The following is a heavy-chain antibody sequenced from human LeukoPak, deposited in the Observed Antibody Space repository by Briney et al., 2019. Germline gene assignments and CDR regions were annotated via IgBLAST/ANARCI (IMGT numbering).Heavy chain of an antibody. CDR3: ARGTPQYSSSWYGNFPDY. V-gene: IGHV1-8*03. CDR2: MNPNSGNT. CDR1: GYTFTSYD. Sequence: ASVKVSCKASGYTFTSYDINWVRQATGQGLEWKGWMNPNSGNTGYAQKFQGRVTITRNTSISTAHMELSSLRSEDTAVYYCARGTPQYSSSWYGNFPDYWGQGTLVTVSS. D-gene: IGHD6-13*01. J-gene: IGHJ4*02.